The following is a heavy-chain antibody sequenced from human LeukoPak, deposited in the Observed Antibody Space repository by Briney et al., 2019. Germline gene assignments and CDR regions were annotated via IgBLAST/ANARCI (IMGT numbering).Heavy chain of an antibody. Sequence: PSETLSLTCTVSGGSISSYYWSWIRQPPGKGLEWIGYICYSRSNNYNPSLKSRVIISVDTSKNQFSLKLSSVTAADTAVYYCAKCDISKVIDYWGQGTLVTVSS. CDR2: ICYSRSN. CDR3: AKCDISKVIDY. D-gene: IGHD3-9*01. J-gene: IGHJ4*02. V-gene: IGHV4-59*01. CDR1: GGSISSYY.